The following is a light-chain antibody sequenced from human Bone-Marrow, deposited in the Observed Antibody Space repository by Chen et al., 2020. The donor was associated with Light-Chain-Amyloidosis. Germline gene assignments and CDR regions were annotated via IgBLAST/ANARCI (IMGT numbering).Light chain of an antibody. Sequence: SYELTQPPSVSVSPGQTARITCSGDDLPTKYAYWYQQKPGQAPVLVIHRDTERPSGISERFCGSSSGTTATLTISRVQAEEEADYHCQSADSSGTYEVIVGGGTKLTVL. V-gene: IGLV3-25*02. CDR2: RDT. J-gene: IGLJ2*01. CDR1: DLPTKY. CDR3: QSADSSGTYEVI.